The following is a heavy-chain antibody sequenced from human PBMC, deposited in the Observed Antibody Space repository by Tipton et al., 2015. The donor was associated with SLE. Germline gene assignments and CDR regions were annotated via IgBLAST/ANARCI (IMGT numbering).Heavy chain of an antibody. Sequence: TLSLTCTVSGGSISSSSYYWGWIRQAPGKGLEWIGTMYYSGNTYYNPSLKSRVAISVDTSRNQFSLKLSSVTAADTAVYYCARHKTATRAFDIWGQGTMVTVSS. CDR3: ARHKTATRAFDI. D-gene: IGHD1-1*01. CDR2: MYYSGNT. CDR1: GGSISSSSYY. J-gene: IGHJ3*02. V-gene: IGHV4-39*01.